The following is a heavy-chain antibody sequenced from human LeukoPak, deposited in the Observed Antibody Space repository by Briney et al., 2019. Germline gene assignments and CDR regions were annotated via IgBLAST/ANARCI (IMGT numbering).Heavy chain of an antibody. CDR2: IYYSGST. CDR3: ARLRARMAAAGHFDY. Sequence: PSETLSLTCTVSGGSISSYYWSWIRQPPGKGLEWIGYIYYSGSTNYNPSLKSRVTISVDTSKNQFSLKLSSVTAADTAVYYCARLRARMAAAGHFDYWGQGTLVTVSS. V-gene: IGHV4-59*08. CDR1: GGSISSYY. J-gene: IGHJ4*02. D-gene: IGHD6-13*01.